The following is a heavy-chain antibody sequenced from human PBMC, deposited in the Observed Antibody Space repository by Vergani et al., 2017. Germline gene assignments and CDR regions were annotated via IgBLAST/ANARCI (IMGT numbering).Heavy chain of an antibody. J-gene: IGHJ4*02. Sequence: EVQLLESGGGLVQPGGSLRLSCAASGFTFSSYAMSWVRQAPGKGLEWVSAISGSGGSTYYADSVKGRFTISRDNSKNTLYLQMNSLRAEDTAVYYCAGHVLRFLEWLLYWNYWGQGTLVIVSS. CDR1: GFTFSSYA. CDR2: ISGSGGST. D-gene: IGHD3-3*01. V-gene: IGHV3-23*01. CDR3: AGHVLRFLEWLLYWNY.